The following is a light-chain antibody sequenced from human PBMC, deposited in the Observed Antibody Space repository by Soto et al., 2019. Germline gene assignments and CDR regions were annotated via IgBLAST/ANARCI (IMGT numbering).Light chain of an antibody. CDR2: GAS. CDR3: QQYGSSPIT. CDR1: QSVRTN. V-gene: IGKV3-20*01. J-gene: IGKJ5*01. Sequence: EIVMTQYPDTLSVSPGETVTLSCRARQSVRTNLAWYQHKTGQSTRLLIYGASSRAAGIPDRVSGSGSGTDVTLTISRLEPEDVAVYDGQQYGSSPITFGQGTRLEIK.